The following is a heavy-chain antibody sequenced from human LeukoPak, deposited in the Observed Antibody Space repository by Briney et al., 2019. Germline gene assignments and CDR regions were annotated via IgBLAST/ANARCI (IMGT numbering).Heavy chain of an antibody. CDR1: GFTFSSYA. CDR3: ARASLLWFGELWALGNYGMDV. CDR2: ISGSGGST. Sequence: GGSLRLSCAASGFTFSSYAMSWVRQAPGKGLEWVSAISGSGGSTYYADSVKGRFTISRDNSKNTLYLQMNSLRAEDTAVYYCARASLLWFGELWALGNYGMDVWGQGTTVTVSS. J-gene: IGHJ6*02. D-gene: IGHD3-10*01. V-gene: IGHV3-23*01.